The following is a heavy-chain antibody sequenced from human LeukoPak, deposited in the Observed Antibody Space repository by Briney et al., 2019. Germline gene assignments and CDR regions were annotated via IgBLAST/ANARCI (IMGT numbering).Heavy chain of an antibody. CDR1: GFTFSSYG. CDR2: ISYDGSNK. V-gene: IGHV3-30*03. J-gene: IGHJ4*02. CDR3: ARDGSVEHFDY. Sequence: PGGSLRLSCAASGFTFSSYGMHWVRQAPGKGLEWVAVISYDGSNKYYADSVKGRFTISRDNSKNTLYLQMNSLRAEDTAVYYCARDGSVEHFDYWGQGTLVTVSS. D-gene: IGHD1-1*01.